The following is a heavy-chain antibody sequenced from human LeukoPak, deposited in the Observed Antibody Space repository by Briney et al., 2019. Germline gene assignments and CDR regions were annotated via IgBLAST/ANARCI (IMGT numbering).Heavy chain of an antibody. CDR2: IYYSGST. J-gene: IGHJ5*02. CDR1: GGSISSSSYY. CDR3: ARGLAQRIAARQSIWFDP. D-gene: IGHD6-6*01. V-gene: IGHV4-39*01. Sequence: PSETLSLTCTVSGGSISSSSYYWGWIRQPPGKGLEWIGSIYYSGSTYYNPSLKSRVTISVDTSKNQFSLKLSSVTAADTAVYYCARGLAQRIAARQSIWFDPWGQGTLVTVSS.